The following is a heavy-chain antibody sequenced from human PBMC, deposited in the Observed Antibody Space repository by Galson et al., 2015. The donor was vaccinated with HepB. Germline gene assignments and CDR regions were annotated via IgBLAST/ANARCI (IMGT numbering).Heavy chain of an antibody. J-gene: IGHJ4*02. D-gene: IGHD6-19*01. V-gene: IGHV1-2*06. CDR3: ARSTTTGWYDFDY. CDR2: INPNSGAT. Sequence: SVKVSCKASGYTFTGYYIHWVRLAPGQGLEWMGRINPNSGATSYAQKFQGRVTMTRDTSISTAYMELSRLRSDDTAVYYCARSTTTGWYDFDYWGQGTLVTVSS. CDR1: GYTFTGYY.